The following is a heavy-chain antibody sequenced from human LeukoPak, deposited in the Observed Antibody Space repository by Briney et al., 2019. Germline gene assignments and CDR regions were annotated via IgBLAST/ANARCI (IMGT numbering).Heavy chain of an antibody. V-gene: IGHV3-53*01. D-gene: IGHD3-22*01. Sequence: GGSLRLSCAASGFTVSNNYMSWVRQAPGKGLEWVSVVYSGGSTYYADSVKGRFTISRDNSKNTLYLQMNSLRAEDTAVYYCARDHRSYYDVSGDYYFDNWGQGTLVTVSS. CDR3: ARDHRSYYDVSGDYYFDN. CDR2: VYSGGST. CDR1: GFTVSNNY. J-gene: IGHJ4*02.